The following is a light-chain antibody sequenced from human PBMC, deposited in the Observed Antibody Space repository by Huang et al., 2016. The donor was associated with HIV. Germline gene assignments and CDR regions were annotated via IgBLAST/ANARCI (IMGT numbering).Light chain of an antibody. CDR2: AAS. Sequence: IVMTQSPATLSVSPGDRVALSCRASQSVGTNLAWYQQKSGQAPRLLIYAASSRATGVPARFSAGGSGTDFTLTIDSLQSEDFAVYFCQQYHVWPPRYTCGQGTKLDIK. V-gene: IGKV3-15*01. CDR3: QQYHVWPPRYT. CDR1: QSVGTN. J-gene: IGKJ2*01.